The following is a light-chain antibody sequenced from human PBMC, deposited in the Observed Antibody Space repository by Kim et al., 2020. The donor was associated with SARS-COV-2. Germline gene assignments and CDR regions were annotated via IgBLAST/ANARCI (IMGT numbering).Light chain of an antibody. V-gene: IGLV3-1*01. CDR3: QAWDSSVV. Sequence: SYELTQPPSMSVSPGQTASITCSGDKLGDKYACWYQQKPGQSPVLVIYQDSKRPSGIPERFSGSNSGNTATLTISGTQAMDEADYYCQAWDSSVVFGGGTQLTVL. J-gene: IGLJ2*01. CDR1: KLGDKY. CDR2: QDS.